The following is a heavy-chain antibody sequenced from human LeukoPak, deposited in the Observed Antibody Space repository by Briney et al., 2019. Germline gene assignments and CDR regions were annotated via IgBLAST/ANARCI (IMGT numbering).Heavy chain of an antibody. CDR3: ARDGDTSGYTD. Sequence: GGSLRLSCGASGFTFSLYWMRWVRQAAGKGLEWVTNIKQYEIHKYSVASLKVPFTISRDNPKNSLYLQMNSLRADDTAVYYCARDGDTSGYTDWGQGTLVTVSS. J-gene: IGHJ4*02. CDR2: IKQYEIHK. CDR1: GFTFSLYW. D-gene: IGHD3-22*01. V-gene: IGHV3-7*01.